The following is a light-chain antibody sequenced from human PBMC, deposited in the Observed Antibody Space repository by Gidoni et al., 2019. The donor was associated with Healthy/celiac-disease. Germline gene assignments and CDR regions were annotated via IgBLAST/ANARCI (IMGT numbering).Light chain of an antibody. CDR2: DAS. CDR1: QSVSSF. J-gene: IGKJ2*01. V-gene: IGKV3-11*01. Sequence: EMVLTQSPATLSLSPGERATRSCRASQSVSSFLAWYQQKPGQAPRLHIYDASNRATGIPARFSGSGSGTDFILTTSSLEPEDFAVYYRQQRSNWPPQYTFGQGTKLEIK. CDR3: QQRSNWPPQYT.